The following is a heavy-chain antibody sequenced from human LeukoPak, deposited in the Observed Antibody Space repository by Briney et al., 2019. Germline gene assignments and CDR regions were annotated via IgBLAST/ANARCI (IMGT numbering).Heavy chain of an antibody. CDR1: GFTFSNSW. J-gene: IGHJ3*02. V-gene: IGHV3-7*03. CDR3: ARRIPGHDAFDI. Sequence: TGGSLRLSCAASGFTFSNSWMSWVRQAPGKGLEWVASIKQDGSEKYYVDSVKGRFTISRDNTMNSLYLQMNSLRAEDTAIYYCARRIPGHDAFDIWGQGTMVTVSS. CDR2: IKQDGSEK. D-gene: IGHD2-21*01.